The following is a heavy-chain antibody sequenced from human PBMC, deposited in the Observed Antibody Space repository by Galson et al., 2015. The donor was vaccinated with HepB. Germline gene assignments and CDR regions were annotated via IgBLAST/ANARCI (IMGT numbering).Heavy chain of an antibody. D-gene: IGHD3-3*01. CDR2: IYYSGST. Sequence: TLSLTCTVSGGSISSGGYYWNWIRQHPGKGLEWIGYIYYSGSTYYNPSLNSRVTISVDPSKNQFSLKLSSVTAADAAVYFCARCEEVGDAFDIWGQGTMVTVSS. V-gene: IGHV4-31*03. CDR1: GGSISSGGYY. CDR3: ARCEEVGDAFDI. J-gene: IGHJ3*02.